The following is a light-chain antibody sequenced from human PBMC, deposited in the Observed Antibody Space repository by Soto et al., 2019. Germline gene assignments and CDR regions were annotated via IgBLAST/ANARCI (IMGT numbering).Light chain of an antibody. CDR2: GAS. CDR3: HQYGSPPPLT. CDR1: QSVSSSY. Sequence: EIVLTQSPGTLSLSPGERATLSCRASQSVSSSYLAWYQQKPGQAPRLLIYGASSRATGIPDRFSGSGSGTDFTLTISRLEPEDFAVYYSHQYGSPPPLTFGGGTKV. J-gene: IGKJ4*01. V-gene: IGKV3-20*01.